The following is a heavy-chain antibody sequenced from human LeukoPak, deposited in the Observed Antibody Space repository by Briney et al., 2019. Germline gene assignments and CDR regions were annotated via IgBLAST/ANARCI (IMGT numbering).Heavy chain of an antibody. V-gene: IGHV1-24*01. CDR3: ATDPRHHGGLDY. CDR1: GYTLTELS. D-gene: IGHD1-14*01. J-gene: IGHJ4*02. CDR2: FDPEDGET. Sequence: ASVKVSCKVSGYTLTELSMHWVRQAPGKGLEWMGGFDPEDGETIYAQKFQGRVTMTEDTSIDTAYMELSSLRSEDTAVYYCATDPRHHGGLDYWGQGTLVTVSS.